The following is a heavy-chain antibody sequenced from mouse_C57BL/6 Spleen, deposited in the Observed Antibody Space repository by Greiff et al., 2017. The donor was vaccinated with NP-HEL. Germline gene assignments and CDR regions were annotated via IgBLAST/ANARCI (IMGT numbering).Heavy chain of an antibody. V-gene: IGHV1-82*01. CDR1: GYAFSSSW. D-gene: IGHD1-1*01. CDR2: IYPGDGDT. J-gene: IGHJ2*01. Sequence: VQLQESGPELVKPGASVKISCKASGYAFSSSWMNWVKQRPGTGLEWIGRIYPGDGDTNYNGKFKGKATLTADKSSSTAYMQLSSLTSEDSAVYFCAREAGSSYDYWGQGTTLTVSS. CDR3: AREAGSSYDY.